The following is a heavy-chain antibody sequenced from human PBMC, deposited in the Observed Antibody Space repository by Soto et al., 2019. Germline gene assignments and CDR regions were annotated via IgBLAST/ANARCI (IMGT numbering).Heavy chain of an antibody. Sequence: GGSLRLSCAASGFTFSSYGMHWVRRAPGKGLEWVAVISYDGSNKYYADYVKGRFTISRDNSKNTLYLQMNSLRAEDTAVYYCAKDGIRCSGGSCYPSPLGYYYYMDVWGKGTTVTVSS. CDR2: ISYDGSNK. CDR3: AKDGIRCSGGSCYPSPLGYYYYMDV. CDR1: GFTFSSYG. J-gene: IGHJ6*03. V-gene: IGHV3-30*18. D-gene: IGHD2-15*01.